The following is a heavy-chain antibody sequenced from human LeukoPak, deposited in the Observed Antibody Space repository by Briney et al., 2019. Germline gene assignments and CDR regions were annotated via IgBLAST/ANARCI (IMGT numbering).Heavy chain of an antibody. CDR3: ARTSSWYGGDH. J-gene: IGHJ4*02. Sequence: SVKVSCKASGGTFSSYAISWVRQAPGQGLEWMGRIIPILGIANYAQKFQGRVTITADKSTSTAYMELSSLRSEDTAVYYCARTSSWYGGDHWGQGTLVTVSS. CDR1: GGTFSSYA. D-gene: IGHD6-13*01. V-gene: IGHV1-69*04. CDR2: IIPILGIA.